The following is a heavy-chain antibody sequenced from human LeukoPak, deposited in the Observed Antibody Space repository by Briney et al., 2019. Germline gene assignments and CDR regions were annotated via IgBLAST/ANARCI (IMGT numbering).Heavy chain of an antibody. Sequence: GGSLRLSCAASGFIFSTYTMNWVRQAPGKGLEWVSSISSSSIYIYYADSVKGRFTISRDNAKNSLYLQMNSLRAEDTAVYYCARGSYYGGYYFDYWGQGTLVTVSS. CDR3: ARGSYYGGYYFDY. D-gene: IGHD3-22*01. CDR1: GFIFSTYT. J-gene: IGHJ4*02. V-gene: IGHV3-21*01. CDR2: ISSSSIYI.